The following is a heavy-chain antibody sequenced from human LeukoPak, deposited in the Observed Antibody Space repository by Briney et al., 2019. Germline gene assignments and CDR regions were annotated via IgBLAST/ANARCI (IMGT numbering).Heavy chain of an antibody. Sequence: ASVKVSCKASGYTFTGYYMYWVRQAPGQGLEWMGWINPNSGGTDYAQKFQGRVTMTRDTSISTAYMGLSRLRSDDTAVYYCARVRYNWNYYFDYWGQGTLVTVSS. CDR1: GYTFTGYY. CDR2: INPNSGGT. V-gene: IGHV1-2*02. D-gene: IGHD1-7*01. CDR3: ARVRYNWNYYFDY. J-gene: IGHJ4*02.